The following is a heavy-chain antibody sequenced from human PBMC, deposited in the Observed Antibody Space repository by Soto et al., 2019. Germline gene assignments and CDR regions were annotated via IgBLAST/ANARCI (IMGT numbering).Heavy chain of an antibody. J-gene: IGHJ6*02. Sequence: QVQLVQSGGEVKKPGASVKLSCTASGYTFTSYGISWVRQAPGQGLEWMGWISAYNGKTNYAQNVQGRVTMTTDTSTRTAYMDLRSLRSDDTAVYSFARGGDVNYYHGMDVWGQGTTVTVSS. V-gene: IGHV1-18*01. D-gene: IGHD5-12*01. CDR3: ARGGDVNYYHGMDV. CDR1: GYTFTSYG. CDR2: ISAYNGKT.